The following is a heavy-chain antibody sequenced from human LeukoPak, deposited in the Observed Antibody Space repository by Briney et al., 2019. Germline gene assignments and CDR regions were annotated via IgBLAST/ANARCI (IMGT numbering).Heavy chain of an antibody. J-gene: IGHJ4*02. V-gene: IGHV4-38-2*02. CDR1: GFSISSDYY. CDR2: IYHSGST. Sequence: SETLSLTCSVSGFSISSDYYWGWIRQPPGKGLEWIGNIYHSGSTYYNPSLKSRVTISVDTSKNQFSLRLSSVTAADTAVYYCARSTGSTMFIDYWGQGTLVTVSS. D-gene: IGHD3-10*02. CDR3: ARSTGSTMFIDY.